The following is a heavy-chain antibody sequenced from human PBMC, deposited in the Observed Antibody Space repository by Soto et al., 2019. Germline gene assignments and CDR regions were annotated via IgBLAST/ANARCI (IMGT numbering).Heavy chain of an antibody. CDR2: INQDGSEI. Sequence: EVQLVESGGDLVQPGGSLRLSCAASGFTFSNYRMSWVRQAPGKGLEWVANINQDGSEIYYVGSVKGRFTISRDNAKNSLFLQMNSLRAEDTAVYYCARGDEYGGDYWGQGTLATVSS. D-gene: IGHD1-26*01. V-gene: IGHV3-7*01. CDR3: ARGDEYGGDY. J-gene: IGHJ4*02. CDR1: GFTFSNYR.